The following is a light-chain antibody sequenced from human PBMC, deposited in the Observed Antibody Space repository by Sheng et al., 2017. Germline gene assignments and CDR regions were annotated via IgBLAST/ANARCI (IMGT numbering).Light chain of an antibody. CDR2: AAS. CDR3: QQYIEYSGT. V-gene: IGKV3-20*01. J-gene: IGKJ1*01. Sequence: EIVLTQSPGTLSLSPGERATLSCRASQSVSSSYLAWYQQKPGKAPNLLIYAASTLQSGVPSRFSGSGSGTDFTLTISSLQPDDFATYYCQQYIEYSGTFGQGTRVDVK. CDR1: QSVSSSY.